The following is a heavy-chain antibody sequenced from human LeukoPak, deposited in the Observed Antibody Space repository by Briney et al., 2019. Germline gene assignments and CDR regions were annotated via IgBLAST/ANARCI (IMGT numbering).Heavy chain of an antibody. D-gene: IGHD2-2*01. J-gene: IGHJ6*03. CDR2: IYYSGST. CDR3: ARGSTNLYYYYYYMDV. CDR1: GRSISSYY. V-gene: IGHV4-59*01. Sequence: SEPLTLTCTVCGRSISSYYWSWIRQPPGKGLEWIGYIYYSGSTNYNPSLKSRVTISVDTSKNQFSLKLSSVTAADTAVYYCARGSTNLYYYYYYMDVGGKGTTVTISS.